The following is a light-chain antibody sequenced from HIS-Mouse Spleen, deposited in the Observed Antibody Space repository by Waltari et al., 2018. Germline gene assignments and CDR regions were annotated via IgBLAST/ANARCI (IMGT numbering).Light chain of an antibody. V-gene: IGKV1-5*03. CDR1: QSISSW. J-gene: IGKJ4*01. Sequence: DIQMTQSPSTLSASVGDRVTIPCRASQSISSWLAWYQQKPGKAPKLLIYKASSLESGVPSRFSGSGSGTEFTLTISSLQPDDFATYYCQQYNSYLTFGGGTKVEIK. CDR3: QQYNSYLT. CDR2: KAS.